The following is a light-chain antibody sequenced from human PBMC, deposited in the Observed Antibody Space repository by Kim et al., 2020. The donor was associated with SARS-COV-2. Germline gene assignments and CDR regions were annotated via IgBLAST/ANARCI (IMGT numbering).Light chain of an antibody. CDR2: EDS. V-gene: IGLV3-1*01. Sequence: SYELTQPPSVSVSPGQTASISCSGENLGNKNVCWYQQKPGQPPVLVMYEDSKRPSGIPERFSGSNSGNTATLTISGTQAGDEEEYHCQAWGSNINWVFGGGTQLTFL. CDR3: QAWGSNINWV. J-gene: IGLJ3*02. CDR1: NLGNKN.